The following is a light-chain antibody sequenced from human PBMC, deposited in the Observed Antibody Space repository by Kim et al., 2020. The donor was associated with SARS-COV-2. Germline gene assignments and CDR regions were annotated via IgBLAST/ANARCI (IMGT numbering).Light chain of an antibody. V-gene: IGLV3-27*01. CDR3: YSAADNNLV. J-gene: IGLJ3*02. CDR1: GLAKKY. Sequence: VSTGQTAGITGSGDGLAKKYARWFEQKPGQAPVLVICKDSERPAGIPERFSGSSSRTTVTLTIGGAQVEDEADCYCYSAADNNLVFGGGTQLTVL. CDR2: KDS.